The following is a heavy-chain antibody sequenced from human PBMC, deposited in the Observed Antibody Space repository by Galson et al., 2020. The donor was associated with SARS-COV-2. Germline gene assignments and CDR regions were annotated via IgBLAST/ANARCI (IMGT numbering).Heavy chain of an antibody. Sequence: SGPTLVKPTQTLTLTCTFSGFSLSTSGMCVSWIRQPPGKALEWLALIAWDDDQYYNTSLKTRLTTSKDTSKNQVVLTFTNMDPVDTGTYYCARIHSSGGSCPDDAFDIWGQGTLVTVSS. V-gene: IGHV2-70*01. CDR2: IAWDDDQ. CDR3: ARIHSSGGSCPDDAFDI. D-gene: IGHD2-15*01. J-gene: IGHJ3*02. CDR1: GFSLSTSGMC.